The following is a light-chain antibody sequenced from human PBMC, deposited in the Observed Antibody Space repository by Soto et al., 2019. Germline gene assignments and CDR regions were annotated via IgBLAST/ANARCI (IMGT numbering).Light chain of an antibody. CDR3: GAWDRNLTSGV. CDR1: SSNIGTYS. Sequence: QSVLTQPPSVSAAPGQKVTISCSGSSSNIGTYSVSWYQQLPGSAPKLLIHENNKRPSGIPDRFSGSKSGTSATLGITGLQTGDEADYYCGAWDRNLTSGVFGGGTKLTVL. V-gene: IGLV1-51*02. CDR2: ENN. J-gene: IGLJ2*01.